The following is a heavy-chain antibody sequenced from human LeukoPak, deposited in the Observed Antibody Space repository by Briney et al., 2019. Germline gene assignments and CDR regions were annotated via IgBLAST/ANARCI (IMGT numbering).Heavy chain of an antibody. D-gene: IGHD2-2*01. CDR2: IYYSGST. CDR1: GGSISSSSYY. CDR3: ARWGLGPIVVVPAAFDY. V-gene: IGHV4-39*01. Sequence: PSETLSLTCAVSGGSISSSSYYWGWIRRPPGKGLEWIGSIYYSGSTYYNPSLKSRVTISVDTSKNQFSLKLSSVTAADTAVYYCARWGLGPIVVVPAAFDYWGQGTLVTVSS. J-gene: IGHJ4*02.